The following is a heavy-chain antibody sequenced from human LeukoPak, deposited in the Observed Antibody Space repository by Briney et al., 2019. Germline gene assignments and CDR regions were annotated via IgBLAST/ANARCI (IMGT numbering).Heavy chain of an antibody. D-gene: IGHD2-15*01. CDR1: GGSISSYY. CDR3: ARDGRYCSGGSCYRTFDI. J-gene: IGHJ3*02. CDR2: IYYSGST. V-gene: IGHV4-59*01. Sequence: SETLSLTCTVSGGSISSYYWNWIRQPPGKGLEWIGYIYYSGSTNYNPSLKSRVTISVDTSKNQFSLKLSSVTAADTAVYYCARDGRYCSGGSCYRTFDIWGQGTMVTVSS.